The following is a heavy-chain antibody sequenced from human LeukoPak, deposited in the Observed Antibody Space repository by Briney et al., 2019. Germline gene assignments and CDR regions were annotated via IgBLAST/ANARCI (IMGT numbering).Heavy chain of an antibody. CDR3: ARLRSSWYVDN. Sequence: PSETLSLTCTVSGGTISSYYWNWIRQPPGKGLEWIGHIYSSGSTNYNPSLKSRVTMSIDTSKNQFSLELSSVTAADTAVYYCARLRSSWYVDNWGQGTLVTVSS. J-gene: IGHJ4*02. CDR1: GGTISSYY. CDR2: IYSSGST. V-gene: IGHV4-59*12. D-gene: IGHD6-13*01.